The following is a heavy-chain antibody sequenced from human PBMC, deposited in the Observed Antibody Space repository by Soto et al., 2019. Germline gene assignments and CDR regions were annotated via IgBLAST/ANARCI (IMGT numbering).Heavy chain of an antibody. J-gene: IGHJ5*02. CDR3: ARGDPTWFDP. V-gene: IGHV4-31*03. Sequence: SETLSLTCTVSGGSTSSGGYYWSWTRQHPGKGLEWIGYIYYSGSTYYNPSLKSRVTISVDTSKNQFSLKLSSVTAADTAVYYCARGDPTWFDPWGQGTLVTVSS. CDR1: GGSTSSGGYY. D-gene: IGHD3-16*01. CDR2: IYYSGST.